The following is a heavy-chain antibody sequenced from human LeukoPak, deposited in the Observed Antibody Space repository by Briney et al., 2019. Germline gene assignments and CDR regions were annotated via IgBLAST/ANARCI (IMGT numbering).Heavy chain of an antibody. CDR1: GYSFTSHY. D-gene: IGHD3-16*01. Sequence: RASVKVSCKASGYSFTSHYMHWVRQAPGQGLEWMGWINPNSGDTNYAQKFQGRVTMTRDTSVSTAYMELSRLRSDDTAVYYCARVRYRLAETYIDYWGQGTLVTVSS. CDR2: INPNSGDT. V-gene: IGHV1-2*02. J-gene: IGHJ4*02. CDR3: ARVRYRLAETYIDY.